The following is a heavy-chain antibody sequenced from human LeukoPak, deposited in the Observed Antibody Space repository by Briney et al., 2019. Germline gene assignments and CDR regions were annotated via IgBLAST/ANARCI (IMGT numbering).Heavy chain of an antibody. D-gene: IGHD3-16*01. V-gene: IGHV4-59*08. CDR3: ARHHVFVSGGSSFDY. J-gene: IGHJ4*02. CDR1: GGSISSYY. CDR2: IYFTGST. Sequence: SETLSLTCTVSGGSISSYYWSWIRQPPGKGLEWIGYIYFTGSTNYNPSLKSRVTISLDKSKNQFSLNLSSVTAADTAVYYCARHHVFVSGGSSFDYWGQGTLVIVSS.